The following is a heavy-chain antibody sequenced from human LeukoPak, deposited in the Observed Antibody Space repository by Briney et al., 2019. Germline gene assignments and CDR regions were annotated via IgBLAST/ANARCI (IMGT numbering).Heavy chain of an antibody. Sequence: ASVKVSCKASGYTFTGYYMHWVRQAPGQGLEWMGWINPNSGGTNYAQKFQGRVTMTRDTSISTAYMKLSRLRSDDTAVYYCASPEGSGWYVAEYFQHWGQGTLVTVSS. CDR1: GYTFTGYY. J-gene: IGHJ1*01. CDR3: ASPEGSGWYVAEYFQH. CDR2: INPNSGGT. D-gene: IGHD6-19*01. V-gene: IGHV1-2*02.